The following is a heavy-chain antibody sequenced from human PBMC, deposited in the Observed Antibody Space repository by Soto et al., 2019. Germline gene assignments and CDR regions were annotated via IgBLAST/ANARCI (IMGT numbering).Heavy chain of an antibody. Sequence: QVQLVQSGAEARKPGTSVKVSCKASGYTFSSYAIHWVRQAPGQRLEWMGWINAGNGDTKYSQKFQGRVIITRDTSASTAYMELSRLRSEDTAVYYCARDRVVGATLMRWFAPWRQGALVTVSS. J-gene: IGHJ5*02. CDR1: GYTFSSYA. V-gene: IGHV1-3*01. CDR3: ARDRVVGATLMRWFAP. CDR2: INAGNGDT. D-gene: IGHD1-26*01.